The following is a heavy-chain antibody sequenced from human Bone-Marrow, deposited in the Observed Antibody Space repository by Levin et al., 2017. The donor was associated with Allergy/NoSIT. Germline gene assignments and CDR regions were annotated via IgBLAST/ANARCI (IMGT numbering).Heavy chain of an antibody. J-gene: IGHJ6*02. CDR2: ISSSGSTI. V-gene: IGHV3-11*01. CDR3: AAAGTYYYYYYGMDV. Sequence: GGSLRLSCAASGFTFSDYYMSWIRQAPGKGLEWVSYISSSGSTIYYADSVKGRFTISRDNAKNSLYLQMNSLRAEDTAVYYCAAAGTYYYYYYGMDVWGQGTTVTVSS. D-gene: IGHD6-13*01. CDR1: GFTFSDYY.